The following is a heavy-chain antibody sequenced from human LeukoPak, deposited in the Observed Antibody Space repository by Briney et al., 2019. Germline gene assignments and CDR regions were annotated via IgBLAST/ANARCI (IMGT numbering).Heavy chain of an antibody. J-gene: IGHJ6*02. D-gene: IGHD2-8*01. CDR2: ISYDGSNK. CDR1: GFTFSSYA. V-gene: IGHV3-30-3*01. CDR3: AILEVLMVYAPTTYSMDV. Sequence: GGSLRLSCAASGFTFSSYAMHWVRQAPGKGLEWVAVISYDGSNKYYADSVKGRFTISRDNSKNTLYLQMNSLRAEDTAVYYCAILEVLMVYAPTTYSMDVWGQGTTVTVSS.